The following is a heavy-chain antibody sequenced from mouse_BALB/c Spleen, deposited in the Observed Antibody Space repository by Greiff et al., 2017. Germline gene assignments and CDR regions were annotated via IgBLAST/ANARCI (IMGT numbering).Heavy chain of an antibody. Sequence: DVMLVESGGGLVKPGGSLKLSCAASGFTFSDYYMYWVRQTPEKRLEWVATISDGGSYTYYPDSVKGRFTISRDNAKNNLYLQMSSLKSEDTAMYYCARSYRYDYFDYWGQGTTHTVSS. D-gene: IGHD2-14*01. V-gene: IGHV5-4*02. CDR2: ISDGGSYT. CDR3: ARSYRYDYFDY. J-gene: IGHJ2*01. CDR1: GFTFSDYY.